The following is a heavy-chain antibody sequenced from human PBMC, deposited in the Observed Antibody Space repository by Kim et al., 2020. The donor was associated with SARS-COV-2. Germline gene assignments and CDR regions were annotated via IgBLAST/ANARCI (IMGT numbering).Heavy chain of an antibody. D-gene: IGHD3-22*01. J-gene: IGHJ4*02. V-gene: IGHV5-51*01. Sequence: SPPSQGQVTISADKSISTAYLQWSSLKAADTAMYYCASVNYYDSSGYFDYWGQGTLVTVSS. CDR3: ASVNYYDSSGYFDY.